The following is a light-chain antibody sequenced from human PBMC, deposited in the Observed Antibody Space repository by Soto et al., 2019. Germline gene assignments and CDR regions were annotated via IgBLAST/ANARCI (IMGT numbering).Light chain of an antibody. Sequence: DVVMTQSPRSLAVTPGEPASISCKSSQRLLNSNGYNYLDWYLQRPGQSPQLLIYLGSNRASGVPDRFSGSGSGTDFTLKISRVEAEDDGVYYCMQALQSPRTFGQGTKLEIK. J-gene: IGKJ2*01. CDR2: LGS. V-gene: IGKV2-28*01. CDR1: QRLLNSNGYNY. CDR3: MQALQSPRT.